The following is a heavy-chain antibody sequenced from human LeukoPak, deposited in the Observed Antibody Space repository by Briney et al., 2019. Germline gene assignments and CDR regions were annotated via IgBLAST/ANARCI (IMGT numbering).Heavy chain of an antibody. Sequence: ASVKVSCKASGYTFTSYYMHWVRQAPAQGLEWMGIINPSGGTTSYEQKFQGRVTMTRDTSTSTVYMELSSLRSEDTAIYYCARETYSNNYPNIDYWGQGTLVTVSS. J-gene: IGHJ4*02. CDR3: ARETYSNNYPNIDY. V-gene: IGHV1-46*01. CDR2: INPSGGTT. D-gene: IGHD2/OR15-2a*01. CDR1: GYTFTSYY.